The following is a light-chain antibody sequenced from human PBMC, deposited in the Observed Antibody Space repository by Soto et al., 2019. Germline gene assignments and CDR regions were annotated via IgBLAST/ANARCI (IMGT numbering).Light chain of an antibody. Sequence: DIQMTQSPSTLSASVGDRVTITCRDSQSISSWLAWYQQKPGKAPKLLIYKASSLESGVPSRFSGSGFGTEFTLTISSLQPDDFATYYCQHYNSYSEAFGQGTKVDIK. CDR3: QHYNSYSEA. CDR1: QSISSW. J-gene: IGKJ1*01. V-gene: IGKV1-5*03. CDR2: KAS.